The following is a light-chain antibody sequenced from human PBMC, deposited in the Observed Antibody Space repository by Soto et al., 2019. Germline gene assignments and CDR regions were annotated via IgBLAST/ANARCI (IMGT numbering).Light chain of an antibody. J-gene: IGLJ2*01. Sequence: QSALTQPASVSGSPGQSITISCTGTSSDVGGYNYVSWYQQHPGKAPNLIIFDVSNRPSGVSNRFSGSKSGNTASLTVSGLQAEDEADYYCSSYAGSNNVVFGGGTKVTVL. CDR1: SSDVGGYNY. V-gene: IGLV2-14*01. CDR3: SSYAGSNNVV. CDR2: DVS.